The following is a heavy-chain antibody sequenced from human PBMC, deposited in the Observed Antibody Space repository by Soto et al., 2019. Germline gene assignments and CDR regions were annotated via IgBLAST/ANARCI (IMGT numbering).Heavy chain of an antibody. J-gene: IGHJ5*02. D-gene: IGHD3-22*01. CDR1: GYTFTSYG. V-gene: IGHV1-18*01. CDR2: ISAYNGNT. Sequence: QVQLVQSGAEVKKPGASVKVSCKASGYTFTSYGISWVRQAPGQGLEWMGWISAYNGNTNYAQKLQGRVTMTTDTSTSTAYVELRSLRSDDTAVYYCASIYYDSSGYYAGWFDPWGQGTLVTVSS. CDR3: ASIYYDSSGYYAGWFDP.